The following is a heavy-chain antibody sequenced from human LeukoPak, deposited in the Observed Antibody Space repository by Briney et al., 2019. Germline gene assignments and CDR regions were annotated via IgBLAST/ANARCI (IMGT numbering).Heavy chain of an antibody. D-gene: IGHD6-19*01. CDR1: GGSISSGGYY. CDR2: IYYSGST. CDR3: ARDRLSYLDY. Sequence: PSQTRSLTCTVSGGSISSGGYYWSWTRQHPGKGLEWIGYIYYSGSTYYNPSLKSRVTITVDTSKNQFSLKLSSVTAADTAVYYCARDRLSYLDYWGQGTLVTVSS. J-gene: IGHJ4*02. V-gene: IGHV4-31*03.